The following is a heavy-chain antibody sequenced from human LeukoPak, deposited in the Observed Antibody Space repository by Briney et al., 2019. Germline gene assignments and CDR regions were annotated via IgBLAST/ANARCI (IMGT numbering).Heavy chain of an antibody. V-gene: IGHV3-23*03. Sequence: PGGSLRLSCAASGFTFSSYATSWVRQAPGKGLEWVSLIYSGGPTSYSDSVKGRFTISRDNTKNTLYLEMNSLRAEDTAVYYCATVVGASPDYFDYWAREPWSPSPQ. D-gene: IGHD3-10*01. CDR1: GFTFSSYA. CDR2: IYSGGPT. CDR3: ATVVGASPDYFDY. J-gene: IGHJ4*02.